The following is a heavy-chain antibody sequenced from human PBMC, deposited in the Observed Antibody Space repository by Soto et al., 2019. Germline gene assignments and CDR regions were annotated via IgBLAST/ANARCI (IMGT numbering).Heavy chain of an antibody. CDR1: GFSLSTSGVG. CDR2: IYWDDDK. CDR3: AHSGSYLKFDY. D-gene: IGHD1-26*01. Sequence: QITLKESGPALVKATQTLTLTCTFSGFSLSTSGVGVGWIRQPPGKALEWLALIYWDDDKRYSPSLKSRLTITKDTSKNQVVLTMTNMDPVDTASYYCAHSGSYLKFDYWGQGTLVTVSS. J-gene: IGHJ4*02. V-gene: IGHV2-5*02.